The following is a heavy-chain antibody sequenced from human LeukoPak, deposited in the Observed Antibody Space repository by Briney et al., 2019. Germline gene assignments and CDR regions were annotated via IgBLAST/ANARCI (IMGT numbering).Heavy chain of an antibody. CDR1: GGTLSSYA. CDR2: IIPIFGTA. CDR3: ARIPPYGSGSYSYYGMDV. J-gene: IGHJ6*04. D-gene: IGHD3-10*01. Sequence: GASVKVSCKASGGTLSSYAISWVRQAPGQGLEWMGGIIPIFGTANYAQKLQGRVTITADKSTSTAYMELSSLRSEDTAVYYCARIPPYGSGSYSYYGMDVWGKGTTVTVSS. V-gene: IGHV1-69*06.